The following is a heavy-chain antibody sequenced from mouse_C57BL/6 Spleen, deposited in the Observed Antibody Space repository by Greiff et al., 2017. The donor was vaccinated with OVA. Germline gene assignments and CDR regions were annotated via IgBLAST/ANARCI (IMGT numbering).Heavy chain of an antibody. CDR3: ARSGGYYDYDEGFDV. D-gene: IGHD2-4*01. CDR2: LWSGGST. V-gene: IGHV2-2*01. CDR1: GFSLPSYG. Sequence: VKLQASGPGLVQPSQSLSITCTVSGFSLPSYGVHWVRQSPGKGLEWLGVLWSGGSTDYNAAFISILSSSKDNCKSQVCFKMNSLQADDTAIYYCARSGGYYDYDEGFDVWGTGTTVTVSS. J-gene: IGHJ1*03.